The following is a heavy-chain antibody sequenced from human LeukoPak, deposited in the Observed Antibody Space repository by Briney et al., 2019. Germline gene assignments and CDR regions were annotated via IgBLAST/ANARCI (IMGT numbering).Heavy chain of an antibody. J-gene: IGHJ4*02. CDR1: GFTFGSYW. D-gene: IGHD6-6*01. CDR3: ARVYRSSSGYCFDF. V-gene: IGHV3-7*01. CDR2: IKQDGSEK. Sequence: GGSLRLSCAASGFTFGSYWMSWVRQAPGKGLEWVANIKQDGSEKYYVDSVKGRFTVSRDNAKNSLYLQMNSLRAEDTAVYYCARVYRSSSGYCFDFWGQGTLVTVSS.